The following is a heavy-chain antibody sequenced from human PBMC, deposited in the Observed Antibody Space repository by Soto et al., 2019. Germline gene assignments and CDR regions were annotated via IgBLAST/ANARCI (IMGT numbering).Heavy chain of an antibody. CDR3: ARRGTYYYGMDV. CDR2: IYPGDSYT. CDR1: GYSFTSYW. D-gene: IGHD1-1*01. V-gene: IGHV5-51*01. J-gene: IGHJ6*01. Sequence: VESLTISCKGSGYSFTSYWIVWVLQMPGKGLERMGIIYPGDSYTRYSPSFQGQVTISADKSISTAYLQWSSLKASDTAMYYCARRGTYYYGMDVWGQGTTVTVSS.